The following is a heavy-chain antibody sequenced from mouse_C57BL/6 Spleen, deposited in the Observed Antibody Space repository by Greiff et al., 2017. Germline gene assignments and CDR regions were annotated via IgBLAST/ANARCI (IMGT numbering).Heavy chain of an antibody. CDR3: ARALFDFDY. J-gene: IGHJ2*01. V-gene: IGHV1-82*01. CDR1: GYAFSSSW. CDR2: IYPGDGDT. Sequence: QLQQSGPELVKPGASVKISCKASGYAFSSSWMNWVKQRPGKGLEWIGRIYPGDGDTNYNGKFKGKATLTADKSSSTAYMQLSSLTSEDSAVYFCARALFDFDYWGQGTTLTVSS.